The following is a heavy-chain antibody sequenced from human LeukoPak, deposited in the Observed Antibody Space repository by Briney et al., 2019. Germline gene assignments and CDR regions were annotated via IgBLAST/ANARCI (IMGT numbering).Heavy chain of an antibody. V-gene: IGHV1-2*02. CDR2: INPNSGGT. J-gene: IGHJ4*02. Sequence: ASVKVSCKASGYTFTGYYMHWVRQAPGQGLEWMGWINPNSGGTNYAQKFQGRVTMTRDTSISTAYMELSRLRSDDTAVYYCARDRFGGYFDSLDYWGQGTLVTVSS. CDR3: ARDRFGGYFDSLDY. CDR1: GYTFTGYY. D-gene: IGHD3-9*01.